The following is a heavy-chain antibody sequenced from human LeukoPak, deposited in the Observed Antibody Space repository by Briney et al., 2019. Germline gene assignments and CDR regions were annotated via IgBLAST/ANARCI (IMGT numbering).Heavy chain of an antibody. CDR3: AGYSSSWYVVDYYYGMDV. J-gene: IGHJ6*02. Sequence: GGSLRLSCAASGFTFSSYSMNWVRQAPGKGLEWVSYISSSSSYKYYADSVKGRFTISRDNGKNSLYLQMNSLRAEDTAVYYCAGYSSSWYVVDYYYGMDVWGQGTTVTVSS. CDR2: ISSSSSYK. D-gene: IGHD6-13*01. CDR1: GFTFSSYS. V-gene: IGHV3-21*01.